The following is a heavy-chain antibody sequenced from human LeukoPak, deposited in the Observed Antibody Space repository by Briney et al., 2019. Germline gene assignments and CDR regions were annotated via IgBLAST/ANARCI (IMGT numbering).Heavy chain of an antibody. CDR2: ISGSGGST. D-gene: IGHD5-18*01. CDR3: AKDRAGLYSYGGGYSEYYFDY. CDR1: GFTFSSYG. Sequence: PGGSLRLSCAASGFTFSSYGMSWVRQAPGKGREWVSAISGSGGSTYYADSVKGRFTISRDNSKNTLYLQMNSLRAEDTAVYYCAKDRAGLYSYGGGYSEYYFDYWGQGTLVTVSS. V-gene: IGHV3-23*01. J-gene: IGHJ4*02.